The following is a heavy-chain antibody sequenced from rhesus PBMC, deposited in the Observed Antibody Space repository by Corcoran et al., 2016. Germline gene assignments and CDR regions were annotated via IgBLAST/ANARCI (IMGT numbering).Heavy chain of an antibody. Sequence: EVQLVETGGGLVQPGGSLKLSCAASGFTFSSYGMSWVRQAPGKGLEWVSAINTGWGSTYYTDSVKGRFTIPRDNSKNTLSLQMNSLRAEDTAVYYCAKEEYSGYSYDAFDFWGQGLRVTVSS. CDR3: AKEEYSGYSYDAFDF. CDR1: GFTFSSYG. CDR2: INTGWGST. D-gene: IGHD5-24*01. J-gene: IGHJ3*01. V-gene: IGHV3S5*01.